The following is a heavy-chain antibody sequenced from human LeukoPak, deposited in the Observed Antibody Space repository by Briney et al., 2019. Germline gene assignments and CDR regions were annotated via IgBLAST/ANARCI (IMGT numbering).Heavy chain of an antibody. J-gene: IGHJ4*02. Sequence: LAASVKVSCKASGYTFTGYYMHWVRQAPGQGLEWMGWINPNSGGTNYAQKFQGRVTMTRDTSISTAYMELGRLRSDDTAVYYCARDGSGYDSSGYYLFYWGQGTLVTVSS. CDR1: GYTFTGYY. V-gene: IGHV1-2*02. D-gene: IGHD3-22*01. CDR2: INPNSGGT. CDR3: ARDGSGYDSSGYYLFY.